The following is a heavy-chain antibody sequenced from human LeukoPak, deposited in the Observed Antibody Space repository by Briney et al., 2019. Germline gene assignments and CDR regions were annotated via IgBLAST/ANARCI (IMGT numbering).Heavy chain of an antibody. CDR1: GYSFTDYW. Sequence: GESLKISCKASGYSFTDYWIGWVRQMPGKGLEWMGIIYPGDSDTRYSPSFQGQVTISADKSISTAYLQWSSLKASDTAMYYCARHGLSSSSWYRYNWFDPWGQGTLVTVSS. V-gene: IGHV5-51*01. CDR2: IYPGDSDT. J-gene: IGHJ5*02. D-gene: IGHD6-13*01. CDR3: ARHGLSSSSWYRYNWFDP.